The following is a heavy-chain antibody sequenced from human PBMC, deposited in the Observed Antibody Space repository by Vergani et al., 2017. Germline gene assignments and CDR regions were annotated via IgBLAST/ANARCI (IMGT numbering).Heavy chain of an antibody. CDR1: GFTFSSYA. D-gene: IGHD3-16*01. V-gene: IGHV3-23*01. Sequence: EVQLLESGGGLVQPGGSLRLSCAASGFTFSSYAMSWVRQAPGKGLEWVSAISGSGGSTYYADSVKGRLTFSRDNSKNTLYLQMNSRRAEETAVYYCANFIVGWGNYFDYWGQGTLVTVSS. CDR2: ISGSGGST. CDR3: ANFIVGWGNYFDY. J-gene: IGHJ4*02.